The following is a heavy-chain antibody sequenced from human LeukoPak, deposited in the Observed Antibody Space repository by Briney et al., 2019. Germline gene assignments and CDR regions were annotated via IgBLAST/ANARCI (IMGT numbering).Heavy chain of an antibody. J-gene: IGHJ5*02. Sequence: PGGSLRLSCAASGFTFSSYAMHWVRQAPGKGLEWVAVISYDGSNKYYADSVKGRFTISRDNSKNTLYLQMNSLRAVDTAVYYCARGGYSSSRGPFDPWGQGTLVTVSS. CDR1: GFTFSSYA. CDR2: ISYDGSNK. V-gene: IGHV3-30-3*01. D-gene: IGHD6-13*01. CDR3: ARGGYSSSRGPFDP.